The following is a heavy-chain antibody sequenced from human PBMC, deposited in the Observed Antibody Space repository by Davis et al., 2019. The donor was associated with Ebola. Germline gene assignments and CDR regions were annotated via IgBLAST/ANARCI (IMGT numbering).Heavy chain of an antibody. D-gene: IGHD3-10*01. CDR1: GFTFIDYY. V-gene: IGHV1-2*02. CDR2: INPNSGGT. J-gene: IGHJ4*02. CDR3: AREGSLEVLD. Sequence: ASVKVRCKASGFTFIDYYMHWVRQAPGQGPEWMGWINPNSGGTNYVQKFQGRVTMTRDTSITTAYMELSSLRSDDTAVYYCAREGSLEVLDWGQGTLITVSS.